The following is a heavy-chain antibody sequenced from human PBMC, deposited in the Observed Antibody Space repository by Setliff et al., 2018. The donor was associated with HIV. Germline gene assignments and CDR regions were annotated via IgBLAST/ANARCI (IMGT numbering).Heavy chain of an antibody. CDR2: ISPDGRST. D-gene: IGHD3-22*01. V-gene: IGHV3-74*01. CDR1: GFTFNNYW. J-gene: IGHJ4*02. CDR3: VRGSGYYYFDN. Sequence: PGGSLRLSCAASGFTFNNYWMNWVRQVPGKGLVWVARISPDGRSTTHADAVKGRFTISRDNAKNTLYLQMNSLSADDTAVYYCVRGSGYYYFDNWGQGALVTVSS.